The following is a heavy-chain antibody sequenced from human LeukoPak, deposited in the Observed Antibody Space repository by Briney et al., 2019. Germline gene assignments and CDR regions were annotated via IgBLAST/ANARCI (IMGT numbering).Heavy chain of an antibody. CDR2: IIPIFGTA. CDR3: ARRLIAVAGTGALDI. V-gene: IGHV1-69*05. CDR1: GGTFSSYT. D-gene: IGHD6-19*01. J-gene: IGHJ3*02. Sequence: SVKVSCKASGGTFSSYTISWVRQAPGQGLEWMGRIIPIFGTANYAQKFQGRVTTTTDESTSTAYMELSSLRSEDTAVYYCARRLIAVAGTGALDIWGQGTMVTVSS.